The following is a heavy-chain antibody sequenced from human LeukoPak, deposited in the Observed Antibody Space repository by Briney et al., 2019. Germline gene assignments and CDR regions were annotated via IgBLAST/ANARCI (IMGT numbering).Heavy chain of an antibody. Sequence: SQTLSLTCTVSGDSITSGGFYWSWIRPRPGKGLEWIGYIYKTASTYYTPSLKSLVTMSVDTSRNQFSLKLNSVTAADTAVYYCARDASLQTGAFDVWGQGKMGTVSS. J-gene: IGHJ3*01. CDR1: GDSITSGGFY. D-gene: IGHD5-24*01. CDR3: ARDASLQTGAFDV. CDR2: IYKTAST. V-gene: IGHV4-31*01.